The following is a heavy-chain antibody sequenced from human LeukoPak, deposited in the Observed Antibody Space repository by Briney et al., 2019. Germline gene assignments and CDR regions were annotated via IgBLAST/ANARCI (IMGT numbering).Heavy chain of an antibody. Sequence: GGSLRLSCAASGFTFSDYYMSWIRQAPGKGLEWVSYISSSSSYIYYADSVKGRFTISRDNAKNSLYLQMNSLRAEDTAVYYCARGTRRVSPHMDVWGQGTTVTVSS. CDR3: ARGTRRVSPHMDV. D-gene: IGHD6-13*01. J-gene: IGHJ6*02. V-gene: IGHV3-11*05. CDR2: ISSSSSYI. CDR1: GFTFSDYY.